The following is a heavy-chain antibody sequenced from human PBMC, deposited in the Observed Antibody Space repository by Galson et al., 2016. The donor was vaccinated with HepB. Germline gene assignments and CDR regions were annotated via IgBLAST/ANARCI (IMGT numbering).Heavy chain of an antibody. CDR2: ISASGETT. Sequence: SLRLSCAASGFAFSVYGMSWVRQAPGKGLEWVSGISASGETTSYAKSVKGRFAISRDNSNNTLYLQMNSLKGEDTAVYHCAKDLKANFYYYLDVWGKGTTVAVSS. CDR1: GFAFSVYG. D-gene: IGHD5-12*01. CDR3: AKDLKANFYYYLDV. J-gene: IGHJ6*03. V-gene: IGHV3-23*01.